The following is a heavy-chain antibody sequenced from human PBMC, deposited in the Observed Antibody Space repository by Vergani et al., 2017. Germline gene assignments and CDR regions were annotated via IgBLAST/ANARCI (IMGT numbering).Heavy chain of an antibody. J-gene: IGHJ4*02. Sequence: QVQLVQSGAEVKKPGASVTVSCKASGYTFTSYAMHWVRQAPGQRLEWMGWINAGNGNTKYSQKFQGRVTITRDTSASTAYMELSSLRSEDTAVYYCARGGRSTSQYYFDYWGQGTLVTVSS. CDR1: GYTFTSYA. D-gene: IGHD3-16*01. CDR2: INAGNGNT. CDR3: ARGGRSTSQYYFDY. V-gene: IGHV1-3*01.